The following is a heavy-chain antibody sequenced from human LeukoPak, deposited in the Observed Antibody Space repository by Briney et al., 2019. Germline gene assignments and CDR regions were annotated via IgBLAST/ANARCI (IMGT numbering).Heavy chain of an antibody. CDR3: ASSRYSSGWYPVGY. V-gene: IGHV4-39*01. CDR2: IYYSGST. CDR1: GGSISSSSYC. Sequence: SETLSLTCTVSGGSISSSSYCWGWIRQPPGKGLEWIGSIYYSGSTYYNPSLKSRVTISVDTSKNQFSLKLSSVTAADTAVYYCASSRYSSGWYPVGYWGQGTLVTVSS. J-gene: IGHJ4*02. D-gene: IGHD6-19*01.